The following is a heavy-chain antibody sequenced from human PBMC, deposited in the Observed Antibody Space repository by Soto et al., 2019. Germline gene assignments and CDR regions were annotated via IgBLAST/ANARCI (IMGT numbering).Heavy chain of an antibody. CDR1: GGSISSYY. V-gene: IGHV4-59*01. Sequence: SETLSLTCTVSGGSISSYYWSWIRQPPGKGPEWIGYIYYSGSTNYNPSLKSRVTISVDTSKNQFSLKLSSVSAADTAVYYCARGFIYCSSTSCYPARMDVWGQGTTVTVSS. CDR3: ARGFIYCSSTSCYPARMDV. J-gene: IGHJ6*02. CDR2: IYYSGST. D-gene: IGHD2-2*01.